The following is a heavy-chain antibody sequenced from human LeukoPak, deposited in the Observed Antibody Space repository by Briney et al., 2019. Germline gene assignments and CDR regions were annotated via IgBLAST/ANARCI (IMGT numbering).Heavy chain of an antibody. CDR1: GYTFTSYG. D-gene: IGHD6-19*01. CDR3: AIPSSGWGSGYYYGMDV. J-gene: IGHJ6*02. V-gene: IGHV1-18*01. Sequence: GASVKVSCKASGYTFTSYGISWVRQAPGQGLEWMGWISAYNGNTNYAQKLQGRVTMTTDTSTSTAYMELRSLRSDDTAVYYCAIPSSGWGSGYYYGMDVWGQGTTVTVSS. CDR2: ISAYNGNT.